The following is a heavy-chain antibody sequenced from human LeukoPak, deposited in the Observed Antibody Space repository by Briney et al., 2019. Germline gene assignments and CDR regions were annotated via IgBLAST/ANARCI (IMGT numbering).Heavy chain of an antibody. J-gene: IGHJ4*02. CDR2: INHSGST. D-gene: IGHD3-10*01. V-gene: IGHV4-34*01. Sequence: SETLSLTCAVYGGSFSGYYWSWIRQPPGKGLEWIGEINHSGSTNYNPSLKSRVTISVDTSKNQFSLKLSSVTAADTAVYYCAGDYTSRSYRFDYWGQGALVTVSS. CDR3: AGDYTSRSYRFDY. CDR1: GGSFSGYY.